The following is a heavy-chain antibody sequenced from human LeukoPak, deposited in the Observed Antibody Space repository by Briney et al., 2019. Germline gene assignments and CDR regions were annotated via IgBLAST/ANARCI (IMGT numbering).Heavy chain of an antibody. D-gene: IGHD3-10*01. CDR2: INHSGST. J-gene: IGHJ4*02. V-gene: IGHV4-34*01. Sequence: SETLSLTCAVYGGSFSGYYWSWIRQPPGKGLEWIGEINHSGSTNYNPSLKSRVTISVDTSKNQFSLKLSSVTAADTAVYYCARVGFQDTDYWGQGTLVTVSS. CDR3: ARVGFQDTDY. CDR1: GGSFSGYY.